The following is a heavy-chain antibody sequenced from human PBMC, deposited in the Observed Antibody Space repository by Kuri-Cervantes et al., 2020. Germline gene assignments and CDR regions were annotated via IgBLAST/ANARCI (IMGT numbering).Heavy chain of an antibody. D-gene: IGHD6-19*01. J-gene: IGHJ4*02. CDR2: MNPNSGNT. Sequence: ASVKVSCKASRYTFTSYDINWVRQATGQGLEWMGWMNPNSGNTGYAQKFQGRVTMTRNTSISTAYMELSSLRSEDTAVYYCARGGRYSSGWYAHLGYWGQGTLVTVSS. CDR3: ARGGRYSSGWYAHLGY. CDR1: RYTFTSYD. V-gene: IGHV1-8*01.